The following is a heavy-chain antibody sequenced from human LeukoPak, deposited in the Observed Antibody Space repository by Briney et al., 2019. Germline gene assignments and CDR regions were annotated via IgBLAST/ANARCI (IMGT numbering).Heavy chain of an antibody. CDR3: ATRPEWGAMATGY. Sequence: GGSLRLSCAASGLTVSSNYMSWVRQPPGKGLEWVSVMYAGGSTYYADSVKGRFTISRDNSMNTLYLQMNSLRADDTAVYYCATRPEWGAMATGYWGQGTLATVSS. CDR1: GLTVSSNY. V-gene: IGHV3-53*01. D-gene: IGHD3-16*01. J-gene: IGHJ4*02. CDR2: MYAGGST.